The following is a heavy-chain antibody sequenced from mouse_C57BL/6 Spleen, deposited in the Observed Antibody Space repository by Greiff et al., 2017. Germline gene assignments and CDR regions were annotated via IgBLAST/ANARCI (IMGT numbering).Heavy chain of an antibody. CDR3: ARSSWDDYAMDY. CDR1: GYTFTSYW. V-gene: IGHV1-52*01. D-gene: IGHD4-1*01. Sequence: QVQLKQPGAELVRPGSSVKLSCKASGYTFTSYWMHWVKQRPIQGLEWIGNIDPSDSETHYNQKFKDKATLTVDKSSSTAYMQLSSLTSEDSAVYYCARSSWDDYAMDYWGQGTSVTVSS. J-gene: IGHJ4*01. CDR2: IDPSDSET.